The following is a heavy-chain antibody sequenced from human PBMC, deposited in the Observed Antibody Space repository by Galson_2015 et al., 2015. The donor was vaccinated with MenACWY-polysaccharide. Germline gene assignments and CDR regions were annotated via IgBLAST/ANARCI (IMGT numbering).Heavy chain of an antibody. CDR1: GGSITSHF. CDR2: MSYSGFT. CDR3: ARIETGGGSFGWFGP. D-gene: IGHD3-16*01. J-gene: IGHJ5*02. Sequence: EILSLTCAVSGGSITSHFWTWIRQPPGKGLEWIGYMSYSGFTKYNPSLWSRVSTSVDTSKNQFSLRLYSVTGADTAVYYCARIETGGGSFGWFGPWGQGTLVTVSS. V-gene: IGHV4-59*11.